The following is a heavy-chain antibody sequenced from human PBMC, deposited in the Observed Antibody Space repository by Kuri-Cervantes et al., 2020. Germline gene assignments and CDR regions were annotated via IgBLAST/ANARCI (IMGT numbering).Heavy chain of an antibody. CDR1: GFTFSSYW. CDR2: INHSGST. CDR3: ARGQDY. Sequence: GSLRLSCAASGFTFSSYWMSWVRQAPGKGLEWIGEINHSGSTNYNPSLKSRVTISVDTSKNQFSLKLSSVTAADTAVYYCARGQDYWGQGTLVTVSS. V-gene: IGHV4-34*01. J-gene: IGHJ4*02.